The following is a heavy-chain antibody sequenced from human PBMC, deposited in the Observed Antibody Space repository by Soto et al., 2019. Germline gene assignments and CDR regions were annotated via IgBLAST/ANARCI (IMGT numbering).Heavy chain of an antibody. V-gene: IGHV3-23*01. Sequence: GGSLRLSCAASGFTFSSYAMNWVRQAPGKGLEWVSAISSSGGSTYYADSVKGRFTISRDNSKNTLYLQMNTLTAEDTAVYYCARSGYSYGPFDYWGQGTLVTAPQ. D-gene: IGHD5-18*01. CDR1: GFTFSSYA. CDR2: ISSSGGST. CDR3: ARSGYSYGPFDY. J-gene: IGHJ4*02.